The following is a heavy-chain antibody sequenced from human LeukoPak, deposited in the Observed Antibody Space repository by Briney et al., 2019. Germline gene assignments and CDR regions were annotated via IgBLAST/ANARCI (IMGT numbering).Heavy chain of an antibody. J-gene: IGHJ5*02. V-gene: IGHV3-23*01. D-gene: IGHD2-15*01. CDR3: AKTQGYYDA. CDR1: GFTFNNYA. Sequence: GGSLRLPCVASGFTFNNYAMSWVRQAPGKGLELVSGIWGTDDKTAYGDAVKGQFTISRDNSKNTLYLQMNSLRADDTAVYYCAKTQGYYDAWGQGALVTVSS. CDR2: IWGTDDKT.